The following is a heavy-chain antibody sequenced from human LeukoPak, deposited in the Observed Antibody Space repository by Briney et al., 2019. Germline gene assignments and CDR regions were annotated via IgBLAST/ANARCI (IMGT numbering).Heavy chain of an antibody. J-gene: IGHJ4*02. CDR3: ARLPPLEYYGSGSYYFDY. D-gene: IGHD3-10*01. V-gene: IGHV4-39*01. CDR2: IYYSGST. CDR1: GGSISSYY. Sequence: KASETLPLTCTVSGGSISSYYWGGIRQPPGKGLEWSGRIYYSGSTYYNPSLKSRVTISVDTSKNQFSLNLSSVTAADTAVYYCARLPPLEYYGSGSYYFDYWGQGTLVTVSS.